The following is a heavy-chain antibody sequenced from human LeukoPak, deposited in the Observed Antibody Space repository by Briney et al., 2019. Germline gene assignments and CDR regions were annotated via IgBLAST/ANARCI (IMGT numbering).Heavy chain of an antibody. CDR3: SRLLQSRPDFYFDY. CDR2: IYSSGAT. CDR1: GASISSDY. Sequence: SETLSLTCTVSGASISSDYWSWIRQPPGRRPEWIGYIYSSGATKYNPSLQSRVTISIDTSKNQFSLKLTSMTAADTAVYFCSRLLQSRPDFYFDYWGQGTLVTVSS. V-gene: IGHV4-4*09. J-gene: IGHJ4*02. D-gene: IGHD6-6*01.